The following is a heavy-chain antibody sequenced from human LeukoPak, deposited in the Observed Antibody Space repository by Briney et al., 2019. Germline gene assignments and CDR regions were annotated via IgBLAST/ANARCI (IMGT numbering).Heavy chain of an antibody. CDR3: ARDSGSWPD. J-gene: IGHJ4*02. V-gene: IGHV3-11*01. Sequence: PGGSLRLSCAASGFTFSDYYMSWIRQAPGKGLEWVSYISNSGDNMFYADSVKGRFTISRDNAMNSLFLQMDSLRAEDTAVYYCARDSGSWPDWGQGTLVTVSS. CDR1: GFTFSDYY. CDR2: ISNSGDNM. D-gene: IGHD2-15*01.